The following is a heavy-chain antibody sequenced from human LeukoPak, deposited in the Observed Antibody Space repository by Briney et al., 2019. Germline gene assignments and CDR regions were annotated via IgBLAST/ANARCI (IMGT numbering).Heavy chain of an antibody. CDR1: GGTFSSYA. V-gene: IGHV1-69*01. D-gene: IGHD6-19*01. CDR3: ARVGNNGYSSGWYSI. Sequence: ASVTVSCKASGGTFSSYAISWVRQAPGQGLEWMGGNIPIFGTANYAQKFQGRVTITADESTSTAYMELSSLRSEDTAVYYCARVGNNGYSSGWYSIWGQGTLVTVSS. J-gene: IGHJ4*02. CDR2: NIPIFGTA.